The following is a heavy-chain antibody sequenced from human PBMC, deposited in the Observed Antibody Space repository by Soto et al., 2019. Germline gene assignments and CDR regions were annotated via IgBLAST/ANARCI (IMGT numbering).Heavy chain of an antibody. J-gene: IGHJ3*02. V-gene: IGHV4-59*01. Sequence: QVQLQESGPGLVKPSDTLSLTCTVSGGSISSYYWSWVRQPPGKGLEWIGYIYNSGSTNYNPSLKRRVTISVDTSKNQFSLKLSSVTAADTAVYYCARDGSGRPETIWGQGTMVTVSS. D-gene: IGHD3-10*01. CDR2: IYNSGST. CDR1: GGSISSYY. CDR3: ARDGSGRPETI.